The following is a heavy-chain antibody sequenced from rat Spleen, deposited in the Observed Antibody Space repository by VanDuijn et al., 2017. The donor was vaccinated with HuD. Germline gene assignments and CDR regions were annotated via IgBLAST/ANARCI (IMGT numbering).Heavy chain of an antibody. CDR1: GFTFSDYG. V-gene: IGHV5S13*01. D-gene: IGHD1-9*01. CDR2: ISTDGDNT. CDR3: ARPSFNYGYTPYYFDY. J-gene: IGHJ2*01. Sequence: EVQLVESGGGLVQPGRSLKLSCAASGFTFSDYGMAWVRQAPKKGLEWVAYISTDGDNTYYRDSVKGRFTISRDNAKNTQYLQMDSLRSEDTATYYCARPSFNYGYTPYYFDYWGQGVMVTVSS.